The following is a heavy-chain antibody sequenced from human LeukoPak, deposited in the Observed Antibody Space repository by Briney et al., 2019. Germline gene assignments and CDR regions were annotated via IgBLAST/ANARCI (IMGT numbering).Heavy chain of an antibody. J-gene: IGHJ6*02. Sequence: SETLSLTCSVSGGSISSDYWAWIRQPPGEGLEWIGYMYYTGSTNYNPSLKSRVTISLATSKNQFSLKVSSVTAADTAVYYCARVSVVYGMDVWGRGTTVTVSS. CDR3: ARVSVVYGMDV. CDR2: MYYTGST. V-gene: IGHV4-59*01. CDR1: GGSISSDY.